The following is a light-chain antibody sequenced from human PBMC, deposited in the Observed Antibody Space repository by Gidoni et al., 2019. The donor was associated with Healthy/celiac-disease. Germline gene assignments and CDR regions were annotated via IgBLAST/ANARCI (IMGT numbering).Light chain of an antibody. V-gene: IGLV1-44*01. Sequence: QSVLTQPPSASGTPGQRVTISCSGRSSNIGSNIVNWYQQLPGTAPKLLMYSNNQRPSGVPDRFSGSKSGTSASLAIGGLQSEDEADYYCAAWDDSLNNWVFGGGTKLTVL. J-gene: IGLJ3*02. CDR2: SNN. CDR3: AAWDDSLNNWV. CDR1: SSNIGSNI.